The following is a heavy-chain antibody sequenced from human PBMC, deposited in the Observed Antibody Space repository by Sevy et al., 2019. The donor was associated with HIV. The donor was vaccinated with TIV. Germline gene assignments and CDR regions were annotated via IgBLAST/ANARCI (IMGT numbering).Heavy chain of an antibody. CDR1: GLTFSIYW. J-gene: IGHJ4*02. CDR2: ISQDGTEE. D-gene: IGHD3-3*02. Sequence: GGSLRLSCAASGLTFSIYWVTWVRQAPGKGLEWVASISQDGTEEYYVDSVKGRFTMSRDNAKDSVYLQMNSLRAEDTAIYSCVRGHLWLENWGQGTLVTVSS. V-gene: IGHV3-7*01. CDR3: VRGHLWLEN.